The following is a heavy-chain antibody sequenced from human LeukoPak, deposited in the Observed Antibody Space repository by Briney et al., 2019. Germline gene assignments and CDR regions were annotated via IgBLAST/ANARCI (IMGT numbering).Heavy chain of an antibody. CDR1: GYTFTGYY. Sequence: ASVKVSCKASGYTFTGYYMNWVRQAPGQGLEWMGWINAGNGNTKYSQKFQGRVTITRDTSASTAYMELSSLRSEDTAVYYCARVLYYYDSSGPSGYWGQGTLVTVSS. D-gene: IGHD3-22*01. J-gene: IGHJ4*02. CDR3: ARVLYYYDSSGPSGY. V-gene: IGHV1-3*01. CDR2: INAGNGNT.